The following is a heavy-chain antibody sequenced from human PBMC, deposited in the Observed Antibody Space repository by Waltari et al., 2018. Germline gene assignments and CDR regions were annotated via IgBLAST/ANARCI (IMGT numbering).Heavy chain of an antibody. D-gene: IGHD2-15*01. CDR1: GFTFSSYG. J-gene: IGHJ4*02. CDR3: AKDGRLCSGGSCYGSKSFDY. Sequence: QVQLVESGGGVVQPGGSLRLSCAASGFTFSSYGMHWVRQAPGKGLEWVVFIRYDGSKKYDADSGKGRFTISRDNSKNTLYLQMNSLRAEDTAVYYCAKDGRLCSGGSCYGSKSFDYWGQGTLVTVSS. V-gene: IGHV3-30*02. CDR2: IRYDGSKK.